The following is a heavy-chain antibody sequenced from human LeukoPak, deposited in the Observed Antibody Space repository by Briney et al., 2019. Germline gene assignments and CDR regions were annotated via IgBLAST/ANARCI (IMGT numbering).Heavy chain of an antibody. D-gene: IGHD5-24*01. V-gene: IGHV1-58*02. CDR3: AADDQQITV. CDR2: IVVGSGNT. Sequence: SVKVSCKTSGFTFKTSAMQWVRQARGQRLEWIGWIVVGSGNTNFAQNFQERVTITRDMSTSTAYMELSSLRSEDTAVYYCAADDQQITVWGQGTLVTVSS. J-gene: IGHJ4*02. CDR1: GFTFKTSA.